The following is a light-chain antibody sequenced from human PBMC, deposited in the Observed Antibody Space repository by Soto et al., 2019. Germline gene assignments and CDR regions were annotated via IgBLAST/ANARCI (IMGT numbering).Light chain of an antibody. J-gene: IGLJ1*01. CDR2: DVS. Sequence: ALTQPSSVSGSPGQSISISCTGTTSDVGRYNYVSWYQQHPGKAPKLMIYDVSYRPSWVSNRFSGSKSGITASLTISGLQAEDEADYYCNSFTTSSTYVFGTGTKVTVL. V-gene: IGLV2-14*03. CDR1: TSDVGRYNY. CDR3: NSFTTSSTYV.